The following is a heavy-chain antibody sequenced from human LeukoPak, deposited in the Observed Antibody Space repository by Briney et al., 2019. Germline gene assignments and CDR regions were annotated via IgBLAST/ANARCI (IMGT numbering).Heavy chain of an antibody. J-gene: IGHJ5*02. CDR3: AREIMVRENWFDP. Sequence: GRSLRLSCAASGFTFSSYGMHWVRQASGKGLEWVAVIWYDGSNKYYADSVKGRFTISRDNSKNTLYLQMNSLRAEDTAVYYCAREIMVRENWFDPWGQGTLVTVSS. D-gene: IGHD3-10*01. V-gene: IGHV3-33*01. CDR1: GFTFSSYG. CDR2: IWYDGSNK.